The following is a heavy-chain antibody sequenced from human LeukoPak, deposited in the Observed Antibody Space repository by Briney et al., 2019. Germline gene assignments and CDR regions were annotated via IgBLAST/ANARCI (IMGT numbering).Heavy chain of an antibody. V-gene: IGHV3-23*01. J-gene: IGHJ5*02. D-gene: IGHD3-10*01. Sequence: GGSLRLSCAASGFTFSSYAMSWVRQAPGKGLEWVSAISVSGGSTYYADSVKGRFTISRDNSKNTLYLQMNSLRAEDTAVYYCAKWAQYYYAAEGWFDPWGQGTLVTVSS. CDR3: AKWAQYYYAAEGWFDP. CDR1: GFTFSSYA. CDR2: ISVSGGST.